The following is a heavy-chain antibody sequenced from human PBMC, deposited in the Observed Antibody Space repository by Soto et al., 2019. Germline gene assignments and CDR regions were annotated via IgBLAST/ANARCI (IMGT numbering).Heavy chain of an antibody. V-gene: IGHV3-33*01. D-gene: IGHD6-13*01. Sequence: GGSLRLSCAASGFTFSSYGMHWVRQAPGKGLEWVAVIWYDGSNKYYADSVKGRFTISRDNSKNTLYLQMNSLRAEATAVYYCARDGFFTPPIAAAGTQDYYYYGMDVWGQGTTVTVSS. J-gene: IGHJ6*02. CDR3: ARDGFFTPPIAAAGTQDYYYYGMDV. CDR2: IWYDGSNK. CDR1: GFTFSSYG.